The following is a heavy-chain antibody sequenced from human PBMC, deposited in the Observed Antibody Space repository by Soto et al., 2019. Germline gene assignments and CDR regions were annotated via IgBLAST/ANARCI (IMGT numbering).Heavy chain of an antibody. CDR2: ISYDGSNK. D-gene: IGHD2-2*01. CDR3: AKGPAIVLVPAAMNYYYGMDV. V-gene: IGHV3-30*18. CDR1: GFTFSSYG. Sequence: GSLRLSCAASGFTFSSYGMHWVRQAPGEGLEWVALISYDGSNKYYADSVKGRFTISRDYSKNTLYLQMNSLRAEDTAVYYCAKGPAIVLVPAAMNYYYGMDVWGQGT. J-gene: IGHJ6*02.